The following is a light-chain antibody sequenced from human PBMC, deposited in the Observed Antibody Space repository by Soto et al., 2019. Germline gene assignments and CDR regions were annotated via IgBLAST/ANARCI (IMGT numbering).Light chain of an antibody. V-gene: IGKV1-17*03. Sequence: DIQMTQSPSSMSASVGDRGTISCRASQDIGNHLAWFQQRPGKVPQRLIYAASSLQTGVPSRLSGSGYGTDFTLTINSLQPEDFATYYCLQHDSFPPTFGQGTRLEIK. CDR1: QDIGNH. CDR3: LQHDSFPPT. J-gene: IGKJ5*01. CDR2: AAS.